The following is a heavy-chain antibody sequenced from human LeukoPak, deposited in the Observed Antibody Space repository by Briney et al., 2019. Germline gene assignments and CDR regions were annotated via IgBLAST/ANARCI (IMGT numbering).Heavy chain of an antibody. CDR1: GFIFSSYE. J-gene: IGHJ4*02. V-gene: IGHV3-21*06. CDR2: IDSSGGYM. Sequence: GGSLRLSCAASGFIFSSYEMHWVRQAPGKGLEWVSSIDSSGGYMFYADSVKGRFIISRDNAKDSLYLQMNSLRVEDTAVYYCLRGDRRDYWGQGTLVTVSS. CDR3: LRGDRRDY.